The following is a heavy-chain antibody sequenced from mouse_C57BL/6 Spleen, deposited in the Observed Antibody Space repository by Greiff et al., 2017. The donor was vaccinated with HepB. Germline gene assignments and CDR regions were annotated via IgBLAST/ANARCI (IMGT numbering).Heavy chain of an antibody. CDR3: AYFKGY. CDR2: IDPSDSYT. CDR1: GYTFTSYW. V-gene: IGHV1-50*01. Sequence: VKLQQPGAELVKPGASVKLSCKASGYTFTSYWMQWVKQRPGQGLEWIGEIDPSDSYTNYNQKFKGKATLTVDTSSSTAYMQLSSLTSEDSAVYYCAYFKGYWGQGTTLTVSS. J-gene: IGHJ2*01. D-gene: IGHD2-1*01.